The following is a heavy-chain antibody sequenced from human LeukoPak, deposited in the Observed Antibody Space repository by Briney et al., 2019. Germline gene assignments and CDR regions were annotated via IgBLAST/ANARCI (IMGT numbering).Heavy chain of an antibody. V-gene: IGHV1-24*01. CDR3: ATAPRLGDYVWGSYRYTEPPDY. CDR2: FDPEDGET. D-gene: IGHD3-16*02. J-gene: IGHJ4*02. CDR1: GYTLTELS. Sequence: ASVKVSCKVSGYTLTELSMHWVRQAPGKGLEWMGGFDPEDGETIYAQKIQGRVTMTEDTSTDTAYMELSSLRSEDTAVYYCATAPRLGDYVWGSYRYTEPPDYWGQGTLVTVSS.